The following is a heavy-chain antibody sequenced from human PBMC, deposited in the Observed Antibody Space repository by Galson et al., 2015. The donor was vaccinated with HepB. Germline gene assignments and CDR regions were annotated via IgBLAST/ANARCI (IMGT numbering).Heavy chain of an antibody. CDR3: AKEGDITIFGVVIWGYFDY. J-gene: IGHJ4*02. Sequence: SLRLSCAASGFTFSTYWMSWVRQAPGKGLEWVANMNQDGSERKYADSVKGRFTISRDNSKNTLYLQMNSLRAEDTAVYYCAKEGDITIFGVVIWGYFDYWGQGTLVTVSS. CDR1: GFTFSTYW. V-gene: IGHV3-7*04. D-gene: IGHD3-3*01. CDR2: MNQDGSER.